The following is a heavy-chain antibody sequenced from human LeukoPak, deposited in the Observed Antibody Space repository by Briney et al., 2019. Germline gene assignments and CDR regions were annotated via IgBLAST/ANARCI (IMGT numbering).Heavy chain of an antibody. J-gene: IGHJ5*02. CDR2: INPNSGGT. CDR3: ARLSLWSGYYLFDP. D-gene: IGHD3-3*01. V-gene: IGHV1-2*02. Sequence: ASVKVSCKASGGTFSSYAISWVRQAPGQGLEWMGWINPNSGGTNYAQKFQGRVTMTRDTSISTAYMELSRLRSDDTAVYYCARLSLWSGYYLFDPWGQGTLVTVSS. CDR1: GGTFSSYA.